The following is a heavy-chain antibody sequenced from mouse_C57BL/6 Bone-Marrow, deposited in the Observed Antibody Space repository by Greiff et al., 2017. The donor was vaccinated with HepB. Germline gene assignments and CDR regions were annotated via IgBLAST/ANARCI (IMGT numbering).Heavy chain of an antibody. CDR3: ARNPYYGSSYVGAMDY. CDR2: IWSGGST. J-gene: IGHJ4*01. CDR1: GFSLTSYG. V-gene: IGHV2-2*01. D-gene: IGHD1-1*01. Sequence: VKLVESGPGLVQPSQSLSITCTVSGFSLTSYGVHWVRQSPGKGLEWLGVIWSGGSTDYNAAFISRLSISKDNSKSQVFFKMNSLQADDTAIYYCARNPYYGSSYVGAMDYWGQGTSVTVSS.